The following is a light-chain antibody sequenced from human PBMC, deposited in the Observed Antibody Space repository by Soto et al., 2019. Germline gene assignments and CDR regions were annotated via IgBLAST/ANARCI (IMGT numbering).Light chain of an antibody. V-gene: IGLV1-40*01. CDR1: SSNIGAGYD. CDR3: QSYDTSLRAWV. CDR2: GNN. Sequence: QSVLTQPPPVSGAPGQRVTISCTGGSSNIGAGYDVHWYRQFPGTAPKLLVYGNNNRPSGISDRFSASKSGSSASLAITGLQAEDEADYYCQSYDTSLRAWVFGGGTKVTVL. J-gene: IGLJ3*02.